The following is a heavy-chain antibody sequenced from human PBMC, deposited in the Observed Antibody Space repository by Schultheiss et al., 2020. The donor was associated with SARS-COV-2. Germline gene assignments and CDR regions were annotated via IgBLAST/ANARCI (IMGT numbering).Heavy chain of an antibody. V-gene: IGHV3-11*01. D-gene: IGHD2-2*01. CDR3: AKGSSIVVTAAIDY. CDR1: GFTFSDYY. J-gene: IGHJ4*02. CDR2: ISGSGGST. Sequence: GGSLRLSCAASGFTFSDYYMSWIRQAPGKGLEWVSAISGSGGSTYYADSVKGRFTISRNNGQNSLFLQMNSLGGDDTALYYCAKGSSIVVTAAIDYWGQGILVTVSS.